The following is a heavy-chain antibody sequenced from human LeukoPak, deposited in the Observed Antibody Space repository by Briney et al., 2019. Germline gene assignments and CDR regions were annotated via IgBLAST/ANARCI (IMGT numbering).Heavy chain of an antibody. CDR3: ARWGGGFDY. D-gene: IGHD3-10*01. J-gene: IGHJ4*02. CDR2: INQDGSVK. CDR1: GFTFSSYY. V-gene: IGHV3-7*04. Sequence: GGSLRLSCAVSGFTFSSYYMSWVRQAPGKGLEWVANINQDGSVKYSVDSVRGRFTISRDNAKNSLYLQMNSLRVEDTAVYYCARWGGGFDYWGQGTLVTVSP.